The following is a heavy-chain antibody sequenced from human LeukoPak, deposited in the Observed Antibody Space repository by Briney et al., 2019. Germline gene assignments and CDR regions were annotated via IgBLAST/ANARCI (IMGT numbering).Heavy chain of an antibody. CDR1: GFIFSSYW. CDR3: AAFIMLHY. D-gene: IGHD3-10*01. Sequence: GGSLRLSCAASGFIFSSYWMHWVRQAPGKGLVWVARIKSDGTDTDYADSVKGRFIISRDNAKNTANLQMNSLRAEDTAVYYCAAFIMLHYWGQGTLVTVSS. J-gene: IGHJ4*02. CDR2: IKSDGTDT. V-gene: IGHV3-74*01.